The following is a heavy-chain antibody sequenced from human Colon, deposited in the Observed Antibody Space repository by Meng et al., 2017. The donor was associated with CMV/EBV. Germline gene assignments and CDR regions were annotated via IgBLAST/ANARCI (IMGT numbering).Heavy chain of an antibody. Sequence: GESLKISCAASDFSLDNYAMFWVRQAPGKGLEWVAFSRFDGQSKYAEFVKGRFTISRDNSRNTVFLQMNSLRVEDTAVYYCVKGSTPGGGYLAFWGQGTRVTVSS. CDR2: SRFDGQSK. V-gene: IGHV3-30*02. D-gene: IGHD3-16*02. CDR1: DFSLDNYA. CDR3: VKGSTPGGGYLAF. J-gene: IGHJ4*02.